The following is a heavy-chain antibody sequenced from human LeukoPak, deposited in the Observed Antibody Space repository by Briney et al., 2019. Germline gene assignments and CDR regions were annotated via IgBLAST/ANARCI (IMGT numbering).Heavy chain of an antibody. CDR2: IFYSGST. Sequence: SETLSLTCTVSGGSISTSNYYWGWIRQPPGKGLEWIGNIFYSGSTYYSPSLKSRVTISVDTSKNQFSLKLSSVTAADTAVYYCARQIRYCSSTSCSNWFDPWGQGTLVTVSS. J-gene: IGHJ5*02. V-gene: IGHV4-39*01. CDR1: GGSISTSNYY. CDR3: ARQIRYCSSTSCSNWFDP. D-gene: IGHD2-2*01.